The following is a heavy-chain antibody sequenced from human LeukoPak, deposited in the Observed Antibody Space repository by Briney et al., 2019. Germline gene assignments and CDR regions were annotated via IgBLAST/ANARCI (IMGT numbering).Heavy chain of an antibody. V-gene: IGHV3-30*18. Sequence: GGSLGLSCAASGFTFSSYGMLWVRQAPGKGLEWVAVISYDGSNKYYADSVKGRFTISRDNSKNTLYLQMNSLRAEDTAVYYCAKDVGGVYLRYFDWSAKGAFDYWGQGTLVTVSS. CDR2: ISYDGSNK. D-gene: IGHD3-9*01. CDR3: AKDVGGVYLRYFDWSAKGAFDY. CDR1: GFTFSSYG. J-gene: IGHJ4*02.